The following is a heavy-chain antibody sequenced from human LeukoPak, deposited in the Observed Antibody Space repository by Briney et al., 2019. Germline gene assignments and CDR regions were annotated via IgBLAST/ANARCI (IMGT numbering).Heavy chain of an antibody. Sequence: GRSLRLSCAASGFTFSSYAMHWVRQAPGKGLEWVAVISYDGSNKYYADSVKGRFTISRDNSKNTLYLQMNSLRAEDTAVYYCAKVPSVVVAATIWFDPWGQGTLVTVSS. CDR1: GFTFSSYA. D-gene: IGHD2-15*01. J-gene: IGHJ5*02. CDR2: ISYDGSNK. V-gene: IGHV3-30*04. CDR3: AKVPSVVVAATIWFDP.